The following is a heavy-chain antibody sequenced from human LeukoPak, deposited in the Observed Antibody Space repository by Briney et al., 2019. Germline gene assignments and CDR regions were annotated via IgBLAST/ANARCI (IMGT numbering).Heavy chain of an antibody. CDR1: GFTFSSYA. Sequence: GGSLRLSCAASGFTFSSYAMHWVRQARGKGVEGVAVISYDGSNKYYADSVKGRFTISRDNSKNTLYLQMNSLRAEDTAVYYCAGYSLYYFDYWGQGTLVTVSS. D-gene: IGHD5-18*01. CDR3: AGYSLYYFDY. J-gene: IGHJ4*02. V-gene: IGHV3-30*04. CDR2: ISYDGSNK.